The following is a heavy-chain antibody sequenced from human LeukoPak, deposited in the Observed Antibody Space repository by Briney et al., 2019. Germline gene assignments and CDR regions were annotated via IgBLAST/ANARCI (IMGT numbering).Heavy chain of an antibody. D-gene: IGHD6-19*01. J-gene: IGHJ4*02. Sequence: GASVKVSCKASGNTFSDYYIHWVRQAPGQGLEWMGIINPSGGSTSYAEKFQGRVTMTRDTSASTVYIELSSLRSEDTAVYYCARVQVVSRGWYQFDYWGQGSLVTVSS. CDR3: ARVQVVSRGWYQFDY. CDR2: INPSGGST. V-gene: IGHV1-46*01. CDR1: GNTFSDYY.